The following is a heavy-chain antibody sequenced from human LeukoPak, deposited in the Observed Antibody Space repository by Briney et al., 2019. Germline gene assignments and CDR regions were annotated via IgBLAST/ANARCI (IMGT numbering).Heavy chain of an antibody. J-gene: IGHJ6*02. CDR1: GGSISSYY. Sequence: SETLSLTCTVSGGSISSYYWSWIRQPPGKGLEWIGYIYYSGSTNYNPSLKSRVTISVDTSKNQFSLKLSSVTAADTAVYYCAWIYYGDYYGMDVWGQGTTVTVSS. V-gene: IGHV4-59*01. CDR3: AWIYYGDYYGMDV. CDR2: IYYSGST. D-gene: IGHD4-17*01.